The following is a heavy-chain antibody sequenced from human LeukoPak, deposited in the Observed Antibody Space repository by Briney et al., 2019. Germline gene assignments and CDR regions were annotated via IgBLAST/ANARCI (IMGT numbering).Heavy chain of an antibody. J-gene: IGHJ4*02. Sequence: GGSLRLSCAASGFTFSNYAMPWVRQAPGKGLEWVSTISGSGDSTYYSDSVKGRFTISRDIAKNTLYPQMNSLRAEDTGVYYCAKDHYWSIDYWGRGTLVTVSS. CDR3: AKDHYWSIDY. CDR1: GFTFSNYA. V-gene: IGHV3-23*01. CDR2: ISGSGDST. D-gene: IGHD3-3*01.